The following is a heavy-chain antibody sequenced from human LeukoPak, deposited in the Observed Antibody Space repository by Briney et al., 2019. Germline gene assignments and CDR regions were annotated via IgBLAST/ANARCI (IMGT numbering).Heavy chain of an antibody. CDR1: RFTFRNYA. CDR2: ISSDGTNK. D-gene: IGHD6-19*01. J-gene: IGHJ4*02. Sequence: GGSLRLSCAASRFTFRNYAMHWVRQAPGKGLEWVAVISSDGTNKDYADSVKGRFSISRDNSKNTLYLQMNSLRAEDTAVYYCAKPAISSSGWYYDYWGQGTLVTVSS. CDR3: AKPAISSSGWYYDY. V-gene: IGHV3-30*04.